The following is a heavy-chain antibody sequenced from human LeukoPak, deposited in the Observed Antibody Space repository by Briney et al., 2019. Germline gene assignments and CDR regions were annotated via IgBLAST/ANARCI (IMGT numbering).Heavy chain of an antibody. CDR2: INHSGST. V-gene: IGHV4-34*01. D-gene: IGHD1-26*01. CDR3: ARDFRVGARRAFDI. CDR1: GGSFSGYY. J-gene: IGHJ3*02. Sequence: PSETLSLTCAVYGGSFSGYYWSWIRQPPGKGLEWIGEINHSGSTNYNPSLKSRVTISVDKSKNQFSLKLSSVTAADTAVYYCARDFRVGARRAFDIWGQGAMVTVSS.